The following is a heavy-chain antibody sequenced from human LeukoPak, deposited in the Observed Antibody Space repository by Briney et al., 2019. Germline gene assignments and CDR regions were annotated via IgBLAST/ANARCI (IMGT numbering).Heavy chain of an antibody. Sequence: GGSLRLSCEASGFTFSTYAINWVRQVPGKGPEWVSYISSSSNTIYYADSVKGRFTISRDNAKNSLFLQMNSLGAEDTAVYYCARAPTIGTTALFDYWGQGTLVTVSS. CDR1: GFTFSTYA. CDR3: ARAPTIGTTALFDY. V-gene: IGHV3-48*04. D-gene: IGHD5-24*01. CDR2: ISSSSNTI. J-gene: IGHJ4*02.